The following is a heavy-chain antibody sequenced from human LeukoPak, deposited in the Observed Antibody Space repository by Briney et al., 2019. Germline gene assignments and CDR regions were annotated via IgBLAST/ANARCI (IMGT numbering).Heavy chain of an antibody. CDR3: ASDVVIVPAAFDY. CDR2: IIPILGIA. J-gene: IGHJ4*02. CDR1: GTFSXXA. D-gene: IGHD2-2*01. Sequence: GTFSXXAISWVRQAPGQGLEWMGRIIPILGIANYAQKFQGRVTITADKSTSTAYMELSSLRSEDTAVYYCASDVVIVPAAFDYWGQGTLVTVSS. V-gene: IGHV1-69*04.